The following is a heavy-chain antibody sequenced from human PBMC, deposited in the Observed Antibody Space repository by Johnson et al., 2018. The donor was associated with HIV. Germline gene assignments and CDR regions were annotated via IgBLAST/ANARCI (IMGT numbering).Heavy chain of an antibody. D-gene: IGHD4-23*01. J-gene: IGHJ3*02. Sequence: VQLVESGGGLVQPGGSLRLSCAASEFTFSSYSMNWVRQAPGKGLEWVSGISGSGVSTYYADSVKGRFTISRDNSKNTLYLQMNSLRPEDTAVYYWAKRATVGSGSPSGAFDIWGQGTMVTVSS. CDR2: ISGSGVST. CDR1: EFTFSSYS. CDR3: AKRATVGSGSPSGAFDI. V-gene: IGHV3-23*04.